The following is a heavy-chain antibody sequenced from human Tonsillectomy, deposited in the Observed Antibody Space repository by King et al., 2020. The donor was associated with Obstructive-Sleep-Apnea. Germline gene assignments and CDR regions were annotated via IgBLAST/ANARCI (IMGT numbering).Heavy chain of an antibody. CDR1: GFTFSSYD. D-gene: IGHD5-12*01. Sequence: VQLVESGGGLVQPGGSLRLSCAASGFTFSSYDMHWVRQATGKGLEWVSAIGTAGETYYPGPVKGRFTISRENAKKSLYLQMNSLRAGETAVYYCARGAQSGWIGDPLDYWGQGTLVTVSS. J-gene: IGHJ4*02. CDR2: IGTAGET. V-gene: IGHV3-13*01. CDR3: ARGAQSGWIGDPLDY.